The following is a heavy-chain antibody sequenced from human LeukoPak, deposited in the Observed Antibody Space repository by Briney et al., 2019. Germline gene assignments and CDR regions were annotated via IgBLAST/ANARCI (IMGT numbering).Heavy chain of an antibody. CDR3: VRDSYYAFDI. CDR1: GFTFSSYC. V-gene: IGHV3-48*04. J-gene: IGHJ3*02. D-gene: IGHD2-8*01. CDR2: ISSSSSTV. Sequence: GRSLRLSCAASGFTFSSYCMNWVRQASGKGLEWVSYISSSSSTVFHADSVKGRFTISRDNAKSSLFLHMNSLRAEDTAIYYCVRDSYYAFDIWGQGTVVAVSS.